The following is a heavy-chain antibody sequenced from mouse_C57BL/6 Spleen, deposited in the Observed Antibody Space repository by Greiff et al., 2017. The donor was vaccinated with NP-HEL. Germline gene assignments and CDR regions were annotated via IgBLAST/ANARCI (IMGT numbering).Heavy chain of an antibody. D-gene: IGHD1-1*02. CDR2: ISPNNGGT. CDR3: ERSGGNYFDD. Sequence: VQLQQSGPELVKPGASVKISCKASGYTFTDYYMNWVRQSHGKSLEWIGDISPNNGGTSYTQKFKGRATLSVDKSSSTAYMELRSLTSEDSADYYCERSGGNYFDDWGKGTTLTVSS. J-gene: IGHJ2*01. CDR1: GYTFTDYY. V-gene: IGHV1-26*01.